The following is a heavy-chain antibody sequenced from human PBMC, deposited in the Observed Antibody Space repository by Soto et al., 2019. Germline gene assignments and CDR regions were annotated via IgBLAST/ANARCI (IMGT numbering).Heavy chain of an antibody. CDR2: ISYDGSNK. CDR3: ARDRIAARPRFFGRFDY. J-gene: IGHJ4*02. Sequence: PGGSLTLTCAASGFTFSSYAMHWVRQAPGKGLEWVAVISYDGSNKYYADSVKGRFTISRDNSKNTLYLQMNSLRAEDTAVYYCARDRIAARPRFFGRFDYWGQGTLVTVSS. D-gene: IGHD6-6*01. CDR1: GFTFSSYA. V-gene: IGHV3-30-3*01.